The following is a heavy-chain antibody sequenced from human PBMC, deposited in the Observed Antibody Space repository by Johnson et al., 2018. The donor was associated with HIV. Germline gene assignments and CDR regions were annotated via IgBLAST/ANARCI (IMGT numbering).Heavy chain of an antibody. CDR3: ARGGIAAAGDAFDI. CDR2: ISYDGSNK. J-gene: IGHJ3*02. D-gene: IGHD6-13*01. Sequence: QVQLVESGGGVVQPGRSLRLSCAASGFTFSNYAMHWVRQAPGKGLEWVAVISYDGSNKYYADSVKGRFTISRYNSKNTLYLQMNSLRAEDTAVYYCARGGIAAAGDAFDIWGQGTMVTVSS. CDR1: GFTFSNYA. V-gene: IGHV3-30-3*01.